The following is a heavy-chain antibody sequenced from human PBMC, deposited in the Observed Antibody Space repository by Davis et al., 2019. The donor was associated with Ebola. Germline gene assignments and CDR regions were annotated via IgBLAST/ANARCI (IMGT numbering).Heavy chain of an antibody. J-gene: IGHJ6*02. D-gene: IGHD6-13*01. Sequence: GESLKISCAASGFTFSDYYMSWIRQAPGKGLEWVSYISSSGSTIYYADSVKGRFTISRDNAKNSLYLQMNSLRAEDTAVYYCARGFLYSSSFGHYYGMDVWGQGTTVTVSS. V-gene: IGHV3-11*04. CDR3: ARGFLYSSSFGHYYGMDV. CDR2: ISSSGSTI. CDR1: GFTFSDYY.